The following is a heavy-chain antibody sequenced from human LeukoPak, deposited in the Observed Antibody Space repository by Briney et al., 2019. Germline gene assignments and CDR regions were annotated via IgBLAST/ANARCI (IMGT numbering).Heavy chain of an antibody. CDR3: ARWVGSTDWFDP. J-gene: IGHJ5*02. D-gene: IGHD1-26*01. V-gene: IGHV3-7*01. CDR2: IKQDGSEK. Sequence: GGSLRLSCAASGFTFSSYWMSWVRQAPGKGLGWVANIKQDGSEKYYVDSVKGRFTIARDNAKNSLYLQVNSLRAEDTAVYYCARWVGSTDWFDPWGQGTLVTVSS. CDR1: GFTFSSYW.